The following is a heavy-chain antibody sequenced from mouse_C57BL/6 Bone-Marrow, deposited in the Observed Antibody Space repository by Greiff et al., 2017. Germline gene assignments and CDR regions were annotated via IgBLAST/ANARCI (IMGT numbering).Heavy chain of an antibody. J-gene: IGHJ3*01. Sequence: QVQLKQSGAELARPGASVKLSCKASGYTFTSYGISWVKQRTGQGLEWIGEIYPKSGNTYYNEKFKGKATLTADKSSSTAYMELRSLTSEDSAVYFCASRGPLYYDYDWFAYWGQGTLVTVSA. D-gene: IGHD2-4*01. CDR2: IYPKSGNT. V-gene: IGHV1-81*01. CDR1: GYTFTSYG. CDR3: ASRGPLYYDYDWFAY.